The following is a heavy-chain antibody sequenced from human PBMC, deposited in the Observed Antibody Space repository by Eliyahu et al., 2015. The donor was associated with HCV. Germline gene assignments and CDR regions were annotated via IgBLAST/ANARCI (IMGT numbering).Heavy chain of an antibody. CDR3: ARSMVEIKYYFDL. Sequence: EMQLVESGGGLXQPGGSLRISXAASGFTFSSYGMNWVRQAPGKGLEWVSYISISGSTIYYADSVKGRFTISRDNGKNSLYLQMNSLRTEDTAVYYCARSMVEIKYYFDLWGQGTLVTVSS. CDR2: ISISGSTI. J-gene: IGHJ4*02. D-gene: IGHD3-9*01. V-gene: IGHV3-48*03. CDR1: GFTFSSYG.